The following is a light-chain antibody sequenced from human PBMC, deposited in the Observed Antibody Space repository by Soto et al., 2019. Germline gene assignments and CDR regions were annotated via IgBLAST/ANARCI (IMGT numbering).Light chain of an antibody. J-gene: IGLJ3*02. CDR3: SSYTSSSTVV. V-gene: IGLV2-14*03. CDR2: DVS. CDR1: SSDVGGYNY. Sequence: QSALTQPASVSGSPGQSITISCTGTSSDVGGYNYVSWYQQHPGKAPKLMIYDVSYRPSGVSNRFSGSKSGNTASLTISGLQADDEADYYCSSYTSSSTVVFGGGNKLTVL.